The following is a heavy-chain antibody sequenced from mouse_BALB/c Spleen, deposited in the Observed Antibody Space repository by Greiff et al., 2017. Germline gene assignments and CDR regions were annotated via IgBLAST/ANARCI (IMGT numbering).Heavy chain of an antibody. D-gene: IGHD2-1*01. CDR3: TSGNYNAMDY. CDR2: IYPSDSYT. Sequence: VQLQQPGAELVRPGASVKLSCKASGYTFTSYWINWVKQRPGQGLEWIGNIYPSDSYTNYNQKFKDKATLTVDKSSSTAYMQLSSPTSEDSAVYYCTSGNYNAMDYWGQGTSVTVSS. V-gene: IGHV1-69*02. CDR1: GYTFTSYW. J-gene: IGHJ4*01.